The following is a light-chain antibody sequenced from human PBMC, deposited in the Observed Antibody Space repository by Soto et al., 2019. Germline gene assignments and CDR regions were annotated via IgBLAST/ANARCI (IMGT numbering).Light chain of an antibody. CDR1: QSLSGN. J-gene: IGKJ2*01. V-gene: IGKV3-15*01. Sequence: EIVMTQSPATLSVSPGERATLSCRASQSLSGNLAWYQQKPGQSPSLLIYGASKRATGVPVRFSASGSGADFTLTITSLQSEAFAVYYCQQYYNWPYTFGQGTKLEIK. CDR3: QQYYNWPYT. CDR2: GAS.